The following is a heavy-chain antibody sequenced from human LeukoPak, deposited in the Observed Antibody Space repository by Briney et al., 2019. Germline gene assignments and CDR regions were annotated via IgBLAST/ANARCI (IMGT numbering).Heavy chain of an antibody. V-gene: IGHV3-33*01. CDR2: IWYDGSNK. CDR1: GFTFSSYG. D-gene: IGHD3-10*01. Sequence: GRSLRLSCAASGFTFSSYGMHWVRQAPGKGLEWVAVIWYDGSNKYYADSVKGRFTISRDNSKNMLYLQMNSLRAEDTAVYYCARGGPYGSGKFLFDYWGQGTLVTVSS. J-gene: IGHJ4*02. CDR3: ARGGPYGSGKFLFDY.